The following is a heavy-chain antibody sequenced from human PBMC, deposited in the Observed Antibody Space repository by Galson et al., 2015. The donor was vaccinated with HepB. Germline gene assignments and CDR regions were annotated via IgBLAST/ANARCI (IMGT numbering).Heavy chain of an antibody. CDR2: ISSSSSYT. Sequence: SLRLSCAASGFTFSSYAMSWIRQAPGKGLEWVSYISSSSSYTNYADSVKGRFTISRDNAKNSLYLQMNSLRAEDTAVYYCARQGPRDDYVWGSYRYSFFDYWGQGTLVTVSS. V-gene: IGHV3-11*06. CDR1: GFTFSSYA. D-gene: IGHD3-16*02. CDR3: ARQGPRDDYVWGSYRYSFFDY. J-gene: IGHJ4*02.